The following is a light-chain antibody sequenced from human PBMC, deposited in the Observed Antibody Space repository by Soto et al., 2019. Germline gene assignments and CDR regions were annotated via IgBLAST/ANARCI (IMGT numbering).Light chain of an antibody. CDR3: QQRNSWPLT. CDR2: DAS. Sequence: EIVLPQSPATISLSPGERATLSCRASQSVSSYLAWYQQKPGQAPRLLIYDASDRATGIPARFSGSGSGTDFTLTISSLEPEDFAVYYCQQRNSWPLTFGGGTKVDIK. J-gene: IGKJ4*01. CDR1: QSVSSY. V-gene: IGKV3-11*01.